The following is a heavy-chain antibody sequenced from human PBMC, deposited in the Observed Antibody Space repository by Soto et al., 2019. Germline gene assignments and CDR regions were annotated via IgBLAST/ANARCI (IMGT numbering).Heavy chain of an antibody. V-gene: IGHV4-34*01. Sequence: SETLSLTCAVYGGSFSGYYWSWIRQPPGKGLEWIGEINHSGSTNYNPSLKSRVPISVDTSKNQFSLKLSSVTAADTAVYYCARRETVTTTGEGGDFDYWGQGTLVTVSS. D-gene: IGHD4-17*01. CDR1: GGSFSGYY. J-gene: IGHJ4*02. CDR3: ARRETVTTTGEGGDFDY. CDR2: INHSGST.